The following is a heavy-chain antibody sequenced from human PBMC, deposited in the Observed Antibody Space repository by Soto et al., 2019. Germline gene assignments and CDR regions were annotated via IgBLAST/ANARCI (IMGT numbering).Heavy chain of an antibody. Sequence: GASVKVSCKASGGTFSSYASSWVRQAPGQGLEWMGGIIPIFGTANYAQKFQGRVTITADESTSTAYMELSSLRSEDTAVYYCARSKGATNFDYWGQGTLVTVSS. D-gene: IGHD1-26*01. CDR3: ARSKGATNFDY. J-gene: IGHJ4*02. CDR2: IIPIFGTA. V-gene: IGHV1-69*13. CDR1: GGTFSSYA.